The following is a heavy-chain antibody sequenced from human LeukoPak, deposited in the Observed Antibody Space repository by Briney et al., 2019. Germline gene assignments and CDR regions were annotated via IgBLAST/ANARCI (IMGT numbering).Heavy chain of an antibody. CDR2: IWYDGSNK. V-gene: IGHV3-33*01. D-gene: IGHD3-22*01. CDR1: GFTFSSYG. CDR3: ARDGSQYYYDSSGLNDI. Sequence: PGGSLRLSCAASGFTFSSYGMHWVRQAPGKGLEWVAVIWYDGSNKYYADSVKGRFTISSDNSKNTLYLQMNSLRAEDTAVYYCARDGSQYYYDSSGLNDIWGQGTMVTVSS. J-gene: IGHJ3*02.